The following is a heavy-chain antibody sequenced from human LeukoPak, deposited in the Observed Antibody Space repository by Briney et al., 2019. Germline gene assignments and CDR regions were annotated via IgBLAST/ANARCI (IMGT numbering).Heavy chain of an antibody. CDR1: GGSISSSSYY. CDR3: ARLVAVAGTPFDY. CDR2: IYYSGST. J-gene: IGHJ4*02. V-gene: IGHV4-61*05. Sequence: SETLSLTCTVSGGSISSSSYYWSWIRQPPGKGLEWIGYIYYSGSTNYNPSLKSRVTISVDTSKNQFSLKLSSVTAADTAVYYCARLVAVAGTPFDYWGQGTLVTVSS. D-gene: IGHD6-19*01.